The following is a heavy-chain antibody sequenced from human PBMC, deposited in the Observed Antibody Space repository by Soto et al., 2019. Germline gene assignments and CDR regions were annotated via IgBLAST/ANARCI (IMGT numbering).Heavy chain of an antibody. CDR2: ISSTGGDT. J-gene: IGHJ4*02. Sequence: PGGSLRLSCAASGFTFTSYAMTWVRQAPGKGLEWVSTISSTGGDTYYADTVKGRFTISRDNSRKTLFLQMNSLRAVDTAVYYCAKVYFFDNSGLSFWGQGTPVTVSS. D-gene: IGHD4-4*01. V-gene: IGHV3-23*01. CDR3: AKVYFFDNSGLSF. CDR1: GFTFTSYA.